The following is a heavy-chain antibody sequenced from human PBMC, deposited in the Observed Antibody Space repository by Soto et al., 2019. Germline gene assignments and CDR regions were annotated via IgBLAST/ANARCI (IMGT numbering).Heavy chain of an antibody. D-gene: IGHD5-12*01. CDR1: GFTFSSYG. CDR3: ARDNRGYDEYYYYYYMDV. V-gene: IGHV3-33*01. Sequence: QVQLVESGGGVVQPGRSLRLSCAASGFTFSSYGMHWVRQSPGKGLEWVAVIWYDGSNKYYADSVKGRFTISRDNSKNTLYLQMNSLRAEETAVYYCARDNRGYDEYYYYYYMDVWGKGTTVTVSS. CDR2: IWYDGSNK. J-gene: IGHJ6*03.